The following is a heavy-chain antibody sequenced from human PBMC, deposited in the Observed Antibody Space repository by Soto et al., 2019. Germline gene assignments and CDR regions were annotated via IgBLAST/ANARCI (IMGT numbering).Heavy chain of an antibody. Sequence: ASVKVSCKASGGTFSSYAISWVRQAPGQGLEWMGGIIPIFGTANYAQKFQGRVTITADESTSTAYMELSSLRSEDTAVYYCAYYYDSSGYYYGIEGWGQGTLVTVSS. D-gene: IGHD3-22*01. V-gene: IGHV1-69*13. CDR3: AYYYDSSGYYYGIEG. CDR1: GGTFSSYA. CDR2: IIPIFGTA. J-gene: IGHJ4*02.